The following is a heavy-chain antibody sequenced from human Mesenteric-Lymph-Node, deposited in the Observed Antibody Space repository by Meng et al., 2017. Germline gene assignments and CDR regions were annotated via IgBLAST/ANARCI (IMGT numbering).Heavy chain of an antibody. CDR3: ARESGIAAAGPPRTYYYYGMDV. V-gene: IGHV3-21*01. Sequence: GGSLRLSCAASGFTFSSYSMNWVRQAPGKGLEWVSSISSSSSYIYYADSVKGRFTISRDNSKNTLYLQMNSLRAEDTAVYYCARESGIAAAGPPRTYYYYGMDVWGQGTTVTVSS. D-gene: IGHD6-13*01. J-gene: IGHJ6*02. CDR2: ISSSSSYI. CDR1: GFTFSSYS.